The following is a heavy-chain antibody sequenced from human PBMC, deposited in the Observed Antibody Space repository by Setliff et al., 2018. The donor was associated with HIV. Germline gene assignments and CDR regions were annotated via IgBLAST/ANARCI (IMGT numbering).Heavy chain of an antibody. CDR2: ISANNGSS. J-gene: IGHJ4*02. CDR3: ARVRERVTIFGVVRDFDS. Sequence: ASVKVSCKSSGYTFTKYGITWVRQAPGQGLEWMGWISANNGSSYFAQKLQDRVTMTSDTSTSTAYMELRSLRSDDTAVYYCARVRERVTIFGVVRDFDSWGRGTLVTVSS. CDR1: GYTFTKYG. D-gene: IGHD3-3*01. V-gene: IGHV1-18*01.